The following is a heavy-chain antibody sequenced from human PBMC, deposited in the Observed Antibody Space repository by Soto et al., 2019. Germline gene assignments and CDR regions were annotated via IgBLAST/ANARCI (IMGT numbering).Heavy chain of an antibody. V-gene: IGHV4-59*01. J-gene: IGHJ4*02. CDR1: GGSISSYY. CDR3: ARAHWIRGYPIDY. Sequence: PSETLSLTCTVSGGSISSYYWSWIRQPPGKGLEWIGYFYYSGSTYYNPSLKSRVTISVDTSKNQFSLKSSSVTAADTAVYYCARAHWIRGYPIDYWGQGTLVTVSS. CDR2: FYYSGST. D-gene: IGHD3-22*01.